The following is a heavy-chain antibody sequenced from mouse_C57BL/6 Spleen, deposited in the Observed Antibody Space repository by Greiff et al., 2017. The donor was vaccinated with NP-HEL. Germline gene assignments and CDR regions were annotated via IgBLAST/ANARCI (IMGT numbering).Heavy chain of an antibody. CDR1: GYTFTSYG. V-gene: IGHV1-81*01. Sequence: VQLQESGAELARPGASVKLSCKASGYTFTSYGISWVKQRTGQGLEWIGEIYPRSGNTYYNEKFKGKATLTADKSSSTAYMELRRLTSEDSAVYFCARDDYGRLMDYWGQGTSVTVSS. CDR2: IYPRSGNT. CDR3: ARDDYGRLMDY. D-gene: IGHD2-4*01. J-gene: IGHJ4*01.